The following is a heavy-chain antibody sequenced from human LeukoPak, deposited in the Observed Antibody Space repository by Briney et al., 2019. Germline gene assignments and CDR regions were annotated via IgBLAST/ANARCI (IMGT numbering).Heavy chain of an antibody. D-gene: IGHD3-22*01. V-gene: IGHV1-8*03. CDR2: MNPNSGNT. CDR3: ARDLTYYYDSSGYFDY. Sequence: ASVKVSCKASGYTFTSYDINWVRQATGQGLEWMGWMNPNSGNTGYAQKFQGRVTITRNTSISTAYMELSSLRSEDTAVYYCARDLTYYYDSSGYFDYWGQGTLVTVSS. J-gene: IGHJ4*02. CDR1: GYTFTSYD.